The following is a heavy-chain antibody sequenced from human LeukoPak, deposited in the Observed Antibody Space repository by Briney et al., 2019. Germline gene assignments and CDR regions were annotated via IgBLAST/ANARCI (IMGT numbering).Heavy chain of an antibody. J-gene: IGHJ4*02. CDR3: ARASSGYDSTYYFDY. V-gene: IGHV3-13*01. CDR2: IGTAGDT. CDR1: GFTFSSYD. D-gene: IGHD5-12*01. Sequence: GGSLRLSCAASGFTFSSYDMHWVRQATGKGLXXXXXIGTAGDTYYPGSVKGRFTISRENAKNSLYLQMNSLRAGDTAVYYCARASSGYDSTYYFDYWGQGTLVTVSS.